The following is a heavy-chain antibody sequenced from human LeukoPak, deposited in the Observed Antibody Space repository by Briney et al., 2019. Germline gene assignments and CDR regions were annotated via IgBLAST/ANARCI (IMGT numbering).Heavy chain of an antibody. CDR3: ARTTGLGVAGDFDY. CDR2: ISAYNGNT. J-gene: IGHJ4*02. D-gene: IGHD1-1*01. CDR1: GYTFTSYG. V-gene: IGHV1-18*01. Sequence: ASVTVSCKASGYTFTSYGISWVRQAPGQGLEWMGWISAYNGNTNYAQKLQGRVTMTTDTSTSTAYMELRSLRSDDTAVYYCARTTGLGVAGDFDYWGQGTLVTVSS.